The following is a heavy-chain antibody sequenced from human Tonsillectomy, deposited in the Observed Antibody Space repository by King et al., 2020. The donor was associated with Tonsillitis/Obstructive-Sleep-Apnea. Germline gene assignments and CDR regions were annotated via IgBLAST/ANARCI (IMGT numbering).Heavy chain of an antibody. CDR1: GFTFSSDG. Sequence: VQLVESGGGVVQPGRSLRLSCAASGFTFSSDGMNWVRQAPGQGLEWVAVISYDGSKKYYADSVKGRFTISRDNSTNTLYLQMNSLRADDTGVYYCADAPRVAYHYDRRGEYWGQGNLVTVSS. CDR2: ISYDGSKK. V-gene: IGHV3-30*03. D-gene: IGHD3-22*01. J-gene: IGHJ4*02. CDR3: ADAPRVAYHYDRRGEY.